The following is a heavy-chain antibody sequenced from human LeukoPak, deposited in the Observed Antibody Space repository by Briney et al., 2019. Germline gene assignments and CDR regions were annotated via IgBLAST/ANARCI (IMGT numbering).Heavy chain of an antibody. Sequence: ASVKVSCKASGYTFTSYAMQWVRQAPGQRLEWMGWINAGNGNTKYSQKFQGRVTITRDTSASTAYMELSSLRSEDTAVYYCARVRGVGATKYYFDYWGQGTLVTVSS. CDR3: ARVRGVGATKYYFDY. CDR2: INAGNGNT. J-gene: IGHJ4*02. D-gene: IGHD1-26*01. CDR1: GYTFTSYA. V-gene: IGHV1-3*01.